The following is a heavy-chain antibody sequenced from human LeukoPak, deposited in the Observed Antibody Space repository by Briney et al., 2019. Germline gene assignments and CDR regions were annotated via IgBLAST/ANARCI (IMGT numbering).Heavy chain of an antibody. D-gene: IGHD2-21*01. Sequence: ASVRVSCKASGYTFTGYYMHWVRQAPGQGLEWMGWIKPNSGGTNFAQKFQGRVTMTRDMSTSTVYMELSSLRSEDTAVYYCALLDGYFDYWGQGTLVTVSS. V-gene: IGHV1-2*02. J-gene: IGHJ4*02. CDR1: GYTFTGYY. CDR2: IKPNSGGT. CDR3: ALLDGYFDY.